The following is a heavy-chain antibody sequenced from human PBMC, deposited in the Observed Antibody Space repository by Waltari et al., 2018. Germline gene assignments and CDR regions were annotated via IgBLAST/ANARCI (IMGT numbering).Heavy chain of an antibody. V-gene: IGHV4-39*01. CDR1: GGSISSSSYY. Sequence: LQLQESGPGLVKPSETLSLTCTVSGGSISSSSYYWGWIRQPPGKGLEWIGSIYYSGSTDYNPSLKSRVTISVDTPKNQFSLKLSSVTAADTAVYYCARHPAMTIMLWYFDLWGRGTLVTVSS. CDR3: ARHPAMTIMLWYFDL. CDR2: IYYSGST. D-gene: IGHD2-8*01. J-gene: IGHJ2*01.